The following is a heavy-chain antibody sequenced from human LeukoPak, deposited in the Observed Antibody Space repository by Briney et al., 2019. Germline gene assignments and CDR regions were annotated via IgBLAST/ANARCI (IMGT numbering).Heavy chain of an antibody. D-gene: IGHD7-27*01. CDR2: ISAYNGST. CDR3: ATNENWGTDLHFDY. J-gene: IGHJ4*02. V-gene: IGHV1-18*01. Sequence: ASVKVSCEASGYTFTSYGISWVRQAPGQGLEWMGWISAYNGSTNYAQKLQGRVTMTTDTSTSTAYMELRSLRSDDTAVYYCATNENWGTDLHFDYWGQGTLVTVSS. CDR1: GYTFTSYG.